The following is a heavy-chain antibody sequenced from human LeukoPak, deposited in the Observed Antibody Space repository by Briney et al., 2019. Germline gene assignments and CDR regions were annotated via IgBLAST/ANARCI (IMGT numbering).Heavy chain of an antibody. D-gene: IGHD3-16*01. J-gene: IGHJ6*04. V-gene: IGHV1-69*13. CDR1: GGSFGSYA. CDR3: ARVIWGSRRFYHAMDV. Sequence: SVKVSCKAPGGSFGSYAFTWVRQAPGQGLEWMGGVIPIFGKTNYAQKFQGRVTITADESTSTVFMEVSSLRFVDTAMYYCARVIWGSRRFYHAMDVWGKGTTVTVSS. CDR2: VIPIFGKT.